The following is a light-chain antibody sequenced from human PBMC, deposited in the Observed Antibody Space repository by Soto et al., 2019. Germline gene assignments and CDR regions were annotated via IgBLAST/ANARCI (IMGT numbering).Light chain of an antibody. CDR1: QSVLSSSNKENY. J-gene: IGKJ2*01. V-gene: IGKV4-1*01. CDR2: WAS. CDR3: QQYYSSPYT. Sequence: DIVLTQSPDSLAVSLGERATINCKSSQSVLSSSNKENYLAWYQQKSGQPPRLLIYWASPRESGVPDRFSGGGSGTDFTLTISSLQAEDVAVYYCQQYYSSPYTFGQGTKLEIK.